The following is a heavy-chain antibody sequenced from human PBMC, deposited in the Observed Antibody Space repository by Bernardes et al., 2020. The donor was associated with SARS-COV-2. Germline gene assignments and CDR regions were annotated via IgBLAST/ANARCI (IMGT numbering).Heavy chain of an antibody. J-gene: IGHJ4*02. Sequence: ASVKVSCKVSGYTLTALSMHWVRQAPGKGLEWMGGFDPEDGETIYAQKFQGRVTMTEDTSTDTAYMELSSLRSEDTAVYYCATTPWGYSSGWFRYWGQGTLVTVSS. D-gene: IGHD6-19*01. CDR2: FDPEDGET. CDR3: ATTPWGYSSGWFRY. V-gene: IGHV1-24*01. CDR1: GYTLTALS.